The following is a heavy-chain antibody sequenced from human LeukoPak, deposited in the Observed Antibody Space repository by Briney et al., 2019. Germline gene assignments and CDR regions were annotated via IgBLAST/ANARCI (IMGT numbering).Heavy chain of an antibody. V-gene: IGHV3-11*01. CDR2: ISSSSSTI. CDR1: GFTFSDYY. Sequence: GGSLRLSCAASGFTFSDYYMSWIRQAPGKGLEWVSYISSSSSTIYYADSVKGRFTISRDNAKNSLYLQMNSLRAEDTAVYYCARAQGLLRGVRRPDAFDIWGQGTMVTVSS. J-gene: IGHJ3*02. D-gene: IGHD3-10*01. CDR3: ARAQGLLRGVRRPDAFDI.